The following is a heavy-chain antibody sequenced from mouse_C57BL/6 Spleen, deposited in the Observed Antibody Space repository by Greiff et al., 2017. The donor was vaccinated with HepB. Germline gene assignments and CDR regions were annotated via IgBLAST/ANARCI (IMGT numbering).Heavy chain of an antibody. D-gene: IGHD2-1*01. Sequence: EVQLVESGPELVKPGASVKISCKASGYSFTDYNMNWVKQSNGKSLEWIGVINPNYGTTSYNQKFKGKATLTVDQSSSTAYMQLNSLTSEDSAVYYCASPPYGNYPFYAMDYWGQGTSVTVSS. J-gene: IGHJ4*01. CDR3: ASPPYGNYPFYAMDY. V-gene: IGHV1-39*01. CDR1: GYSFTDYN. CDR2: INPNYGTT.